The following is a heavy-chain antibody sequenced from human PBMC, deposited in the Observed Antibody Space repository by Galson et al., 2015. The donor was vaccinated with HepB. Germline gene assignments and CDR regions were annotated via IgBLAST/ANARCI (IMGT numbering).Heavy chain of an antibody. V-gene: IGHV3-30*18. CDR2: ISYDGSNK. Sequence: SLRLSCAASGFTFSSYGMHWVRQAPGKGLEWVAVISYDGSNKYYADSVKGRFTISRDNSKNTLYLQMNSLRAEDTAVYYCAKTMVRGVFHRVGMDVWGQGTTVTVSS. CDR1: GFTFSSYG. J-gene: IGHJ6*02. CDR3: AKTMVRGVFHRVGMDV. D-gene: IGHD3-10*01.